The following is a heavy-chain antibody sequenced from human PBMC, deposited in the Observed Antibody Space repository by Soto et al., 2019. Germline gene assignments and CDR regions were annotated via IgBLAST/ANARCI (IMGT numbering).Heavy chain of an antibody. CDR2: IYHSGST. V-gene: IGHV4-38-2*02. Sequence: SETLSLTCTVSGYSISSGYYWGWIRQPPGKGLEWIGSIYHSGSTYYNPSLKSRVTISVDTSKNQFSLKLSSVTAADTAVYYCARGEQLDAFDIWGQGTMVTVSS. J-gene: IGHJ3*02. CDR3: ARGEQLDAFDI. CDR1: GYSISSGYY. D-gene: IGHD6-6*01.